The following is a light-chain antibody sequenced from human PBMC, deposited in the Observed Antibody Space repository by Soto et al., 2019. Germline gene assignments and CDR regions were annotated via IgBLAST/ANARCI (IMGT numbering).Light chain of an antibody. CDR1: ESISGW. J-gene: IGKJ1*01. CDR2: DVS. V-gene: IGKV1-5*02. Sequence: IQMTQIPSTLPASLGDTVTIICGASESISGWLAWYQQKPGKAPKLLIYDVSKLRRGVPSRFRGSRSGTEFTLTVSSLKPEDFATYYCLQDHDDPWTFGQGTKVDIK. CDR3: LQDHDDPWT.